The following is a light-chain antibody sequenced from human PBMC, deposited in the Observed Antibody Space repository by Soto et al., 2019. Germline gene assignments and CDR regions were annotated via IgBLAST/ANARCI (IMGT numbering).Light chain of an antibody. V-gene: IGKV3-15*01. J-gene: IGKJ1*01. CDR1: QSVSSN. CDR3: QQYNNWPWT. CDR2: GAS. Sequence: EIVMTPSPATLSVSPKERATLYCRASQSVSSNLAWYQQTPGQAPRLLIYGASTRATGIPARFSGSGSGTEFTLTISSLQSEDFAVYCCQQYNNWPWTFCQGTKVDIK.